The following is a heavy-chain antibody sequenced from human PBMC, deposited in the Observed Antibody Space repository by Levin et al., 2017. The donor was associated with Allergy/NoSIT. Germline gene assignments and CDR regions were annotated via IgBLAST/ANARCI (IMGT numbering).Heavy chain of an antibody. CDR2: VNHSGST. Sequence: SETLSLTCAVYGGSFSGYSWTWIRQPPGKGLEWIGEVNHSGSTYYNPSLKSRVPISVDLSQNQFSLRLASVTAADTAFYYCAGAPGRFCGFDSWGQGILVTVSS. V-gene: IGHV4-34*01. D-gene: IGHD2-21*01. CDR1: GGSFSGYS. J-gene: IGHJ4*02. CDR3: AGAPGRFCGFDS.